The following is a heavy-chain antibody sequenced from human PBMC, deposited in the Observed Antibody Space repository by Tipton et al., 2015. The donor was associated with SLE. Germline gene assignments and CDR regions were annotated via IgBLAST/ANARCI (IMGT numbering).Heavy chain of an antibody. CDR2: IYYSGST. D-gene: IGHD6-13*01. J-gene: IGHJ6*02. CDR1: GGSISSYY. CDR3: ARGISGYSSSWYYYYHHMDV. Sequence: LRLSCAVSGGSISSYYWSWIRQPPGKGLEWIGYIYYSGSTNYNPSLKSRVTISVDTSKNQFSLKLSSVTVADTAVYYCARGISGYSSSWYYYYHHMDVWGQGTTVTVSS. V-gene: IGHV4-59*12.